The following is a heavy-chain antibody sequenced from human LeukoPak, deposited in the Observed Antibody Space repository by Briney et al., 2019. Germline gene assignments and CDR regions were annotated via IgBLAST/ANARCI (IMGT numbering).Heavy chain of an antibody. Sequence: WASVKVSCKASGYTFTSYAMNWVRQAPGQGLEWMGWINTNTGNPTYAQGFTGRFVFSLDTSVSTAYLQISSLKAEDTAVYYCARVGVIQYQLLKYYYYYYYMDVWGKGTTVTVSS. V-gene: IGHV7-4-1*02. CDR3: ARVGVIQYQLLKYYYYYYYMDV. D-gene: IGHD2-2*01. J-gene: IGHJ6*03. CDR2: INTNTGNP. CDR1: GYTFTSYA.